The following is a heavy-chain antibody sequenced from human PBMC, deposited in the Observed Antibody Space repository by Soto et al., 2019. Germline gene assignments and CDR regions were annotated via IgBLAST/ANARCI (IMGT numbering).Heavy chain of an antibody. Sequence: PSETLSLTCTVPGGSISSYYWSWIRQPPGKGLEWIGYIYCSGSTNYNPSLKSRVTISVDTSKNQFSLKLSSVTAADTAVYYCARGGIVVVALYAFDIWGQGTMVTVSS. CDR2: IYCSGST. J-gene: IGHJ3*02. V-gene: IGHV4-59*01. CDR1: GGSISSYY. D-gene: IGHD3-22*01. CDR3: ARGGIVVVALYAFDI.